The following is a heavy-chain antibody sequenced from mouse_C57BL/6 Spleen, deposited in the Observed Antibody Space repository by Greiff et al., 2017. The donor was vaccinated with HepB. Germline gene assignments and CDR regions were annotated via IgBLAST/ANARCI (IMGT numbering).Heavy chain of an antibody. D-gene: IGHD2-1*01. CDR2: ISDGGSYT. Sequence: DVHLVESGGGLVKPGGSLKLSCAASGFTFSSYAMSWVRQTPEKRLEWVATISDGGSYTYYPDNVKGRFTISRDNAKNNLYLQMSHLQSEDTAMYYCARDNYGNWYFDVWGTGTTVTVSS. J-gene: IGHJ1*03. CDR1: GFTFSSYA. CDR3: ARDNYGNWYFDV. V-gene: IGHV5-4*01.